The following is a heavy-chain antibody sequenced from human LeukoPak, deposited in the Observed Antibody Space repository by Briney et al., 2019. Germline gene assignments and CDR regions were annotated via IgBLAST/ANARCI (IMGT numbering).Heavy chain of an antibody. J-gene: IGHJ6*03. V-gene: IGHV4-30-2*01. Sequence: SETLSLTCTVSGGSISSGAYSWSWIRQPPGKGLEWIGYIYQSGSTYNPSLKSRVTISVDRSKNQFSLSLSSVTAADTAVYYCARGEPSTLLNNDYYIMDVWGKGTTVIVSS. CDR3: ARGEPSTLLNNDYYIMDV. D-gene: IGHD1/OR15-1a*01. CDR2: IYQSGST. CDR1: GGSISSGAYS.